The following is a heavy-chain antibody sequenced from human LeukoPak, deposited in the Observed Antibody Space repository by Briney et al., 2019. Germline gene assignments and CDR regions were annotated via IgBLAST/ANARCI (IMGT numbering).Heavy chain of an antibody. CDR2: IIPIFGTA. D-gene: IGHD3-10*01. CDR3: ASLKMVRGVIITGPHDY. Sequence: SVKVSCKASGGTFSSYAISWVRQAPGQGLEWMGGIIPIFGTANYAQKFQGRATITADESTSTAYMELSSLRSEDTAVYYCASLKMVRGVIITGPHDYWGQGTLVTVSS. J-gene: IGHJ4*02. CDR1: GGTFSSYA. V-gene: IGHV1-69*01.